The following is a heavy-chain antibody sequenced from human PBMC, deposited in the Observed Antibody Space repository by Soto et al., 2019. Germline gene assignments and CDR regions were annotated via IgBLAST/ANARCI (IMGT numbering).Heavy chain of an antibody. CDR3: AKDRDGDYRGSAFGI. CDR2: ISGSGGST. J-gene: IGHJ3*02. D-gene: IGHD4-17*01. V-gene: IGHV3-23*01. CDR1: GFTFSSSA. Sequence: HPGGSLRLSCAASGFTFSSSAMGWVLKAKGKGLEWVSAISGSGGSTYYADSVKGRFTISRDNSKNTLYLQMNSLRAEDTAVYYCAKDRDGDYRGSAFGIWGQGTMVTVSS.